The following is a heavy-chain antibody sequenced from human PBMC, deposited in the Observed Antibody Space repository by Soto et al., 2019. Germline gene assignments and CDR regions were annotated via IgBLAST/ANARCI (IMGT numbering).Heavy chain of an antibody. Sequence: QVQLVQSGAEVKKPGASVKVSCKASGYTFTTYGFSWVRQAPGQGLECVGWISAYNGNTHYSQKLQGRVTMTTDTSTSTAYMELRSLTSGDTAVYYCASEPIYYNDGSGYYPLGYWGQGTLVTVSS. J-gene: IGHJ4*02. V-gene: IGHV1-18*04. CDR1: GYTFTTYG. CDR2: ISAYNGNT. CDR3: ASEPIYYNDGSGYYPLGY. D-gene: IGHD3-22*01.